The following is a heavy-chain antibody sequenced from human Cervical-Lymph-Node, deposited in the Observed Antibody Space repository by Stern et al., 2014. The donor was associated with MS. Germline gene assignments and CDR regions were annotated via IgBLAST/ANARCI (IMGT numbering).Heavy chain of an antibody. D-gene: IGHD1-26*01. J-gene: IGHJ4*02. Sequence: VQLVESGAEVERPGASVKVSCKASGYTFTAYFLHWVRQAPGQGLEWMGWISPKTGSATYAQNFQDRVTMTRDTSINTGYMEVSSLRSDDTAVYYCARDRGSYSDYWGQGTLVAVSS. V-gene: IGHV1-2*02. CDR3: ARDRGSYSDY. CDR2: ISPKTGSA. CDR1: GYTFTAYF.